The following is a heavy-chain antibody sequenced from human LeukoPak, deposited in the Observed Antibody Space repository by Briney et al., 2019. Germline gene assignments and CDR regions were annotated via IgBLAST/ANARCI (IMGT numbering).Heavy chain of an antibody. CDR2: IYYSGST. V-gene: IGHV4-39*01. D-gene: IGHD6-19*01. CDR1: GGSISSSSYY. Sequence: SETLSLTCTVSGGSISSSSYYWGWIRQPPGKGLEWIGSIYYSGSTYYNPSLKSRVTISVDTSKNQFSLKLSSVTAADTAVYYCARQRVAGTRAPPYYFDYWGQGTLVTVSS. CDR3: ARQRVAGTRAPPYYFDY. J-gene: IGHJ4*02.